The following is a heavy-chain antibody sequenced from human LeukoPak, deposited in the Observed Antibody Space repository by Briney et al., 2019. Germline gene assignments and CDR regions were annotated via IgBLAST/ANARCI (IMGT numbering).Heavy chain of an antibody. CDR3: ARENYDFWSGSYYYYYMDV. Sequence: SQTLSLTCTVSGGSISSGDYYWSWIRQPPGKGLEWIGYIYYSGSTYYNPSLKSRVTISVDTSKNQFSLKLSSVTAADTAVYYCARENYDFWSGSYYYYYMDVWGKGTTVTVSS. V-gene: IGHV4-30-4*01. J-gene: IGHJ6*03. CDR2: IYYSGST. D-gene: IGHD3-3*01. CDR1: GGSISSGDYY.